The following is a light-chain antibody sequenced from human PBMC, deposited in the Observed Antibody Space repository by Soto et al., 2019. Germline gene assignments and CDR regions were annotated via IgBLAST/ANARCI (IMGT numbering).Light chain of an antibody. V-gene: IGLV2-8*01. CDR3: SSYSGTNSNVI. J-gene: IGLJ2*01. CDR2: EVT. Sequence: SVLTQPPSASGSPGQSVTISCAGTYSDIGDYNYVSWYQQHPDKVPKLIIYEVTKRPSGVPDRFSGSKSGYTASLTVSDLQPADEAVYYCSSYSGTNSNVIFGGGTKLTV. CDR1: YSDIGDYNY.